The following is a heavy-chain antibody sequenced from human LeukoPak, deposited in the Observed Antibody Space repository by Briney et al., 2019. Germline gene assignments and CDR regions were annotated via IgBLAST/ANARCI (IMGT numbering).Heavy chain of an antibody. CDR1: GGSISSGGYY. Sequence: SETLSLTCTVSGGSISSGGYYWSWIRQHPGKGLEWIGYIYYSGSTYYNPSLKSRVTISVDTPKNQFSLKLSSVTAADTAVYYCARGVGATGYNWFDPWGQGTLVTVSS. D-gene: IGHD1-26*01. CDR3: ARGVGATGYNWFDP. V-gene: IGHV4-31*03. CDR2: IYYSGST. J-gene: IGHJ5*02.